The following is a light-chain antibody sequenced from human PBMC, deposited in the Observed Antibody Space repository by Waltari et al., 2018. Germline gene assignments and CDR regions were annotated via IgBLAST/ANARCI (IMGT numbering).Light chain of an antibody. J-gene: IGLJ3*02. CDR3: ALYMGSGIWV. V-gene: IGLV8-61*01. CDR1: SVSLSTTSY. Sequence: QTVVTQEPSLSVSPGGTGTHTCSLSSVSLSTTSYATWYQQTPAQAPRTPVYKANARSSGVPDRFSGSLLGTTAALTITGAQADDESDYSCALYMGSGIWVFGGGTRLTVL. CDR2: KAN.